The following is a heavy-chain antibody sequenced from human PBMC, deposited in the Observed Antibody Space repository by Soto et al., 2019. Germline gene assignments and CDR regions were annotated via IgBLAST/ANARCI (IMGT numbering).Heavy chain of an antibody. CDR3: ARVLGAPLYYFDY. CDR1: GYSISIGNY. V-gene: IGHV4-38-2*02. CDR2: IYQSGST. D-gene: IGHD1-26*01. J-gene: IGHJ4*02. Sequence: SETLSLTCPVSGYSISIGNYWGWIRQPPGKRLEWMGSIYQSGSTYYNPSLRSRATISVDTSKNQFSLKLSSVTAADTAVYYCARVLGAPLYYFDYWGQGILVTVSS.